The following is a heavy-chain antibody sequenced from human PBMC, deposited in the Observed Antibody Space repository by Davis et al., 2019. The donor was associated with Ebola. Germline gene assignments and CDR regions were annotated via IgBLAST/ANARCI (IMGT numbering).Heavy chain of an antibody. Sequence: MPGGSLRLSCAVYGGSFSDYYWTWIRQPPGQGLEWIGEINHSGSTKYSPSLNSRVTITVDTSNNQFSLKLTSVTAADTAIYYCARRYSGRDSYHYGMDVWGKGTTVTVAS. J-gene: IGHJ6*04. D-gene: IGHD1-26*01. CDR3: ARRYSGRDSYHYGMDV. CDR1: GGSFSDYY. V-gene: IGHV4-34*01. CDR2: INHSGST.